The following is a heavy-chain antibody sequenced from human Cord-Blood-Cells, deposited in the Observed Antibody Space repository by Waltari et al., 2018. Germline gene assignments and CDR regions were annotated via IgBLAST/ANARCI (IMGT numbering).Heavy chain of an antibody. Sequence: EVQLVESGGGLVQPGGSLRLSCAASGFTFSSYWMSWVRQAPGKGLGWEANIKQDGSEKYYGDSVKCRFTISRDNAKNSLYLQMNSLRAEDTAVYYCARLRQLVDAFDIWGQGTMVTVSS. V-gene: IGHV3-7*01. D-gene: IGHD6-6*01. CDR1: GFTFSSYW. CDR3: ARLRQLVDAFDI. CDR2: IKQDGSEK. J-gene: IGHJ3*02.